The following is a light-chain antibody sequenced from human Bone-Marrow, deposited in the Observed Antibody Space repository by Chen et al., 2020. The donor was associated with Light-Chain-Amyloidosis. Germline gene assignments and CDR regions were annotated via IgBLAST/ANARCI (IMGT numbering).Light chain of an antibody. CDR2: EVT. CDR3: RSYTITNTLV. Sequence: QSALTQPASVSGSPGQSITISCTGTSSDVGGDNHVSWYQQQPDKAPKLMIYEVTNRPSWVPDRFSGSKADNTASLTISGLQTEDEADYFCRSYTITNTLVFGSGTRVTVL. CDR1: SSDVGGDNH. V-gene: IGLV2-14*01. J-gene: IGLJ1*01.